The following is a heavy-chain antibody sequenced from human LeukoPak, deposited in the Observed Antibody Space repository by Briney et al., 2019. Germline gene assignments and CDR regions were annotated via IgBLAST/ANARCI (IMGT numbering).Heavy chain of an antibody. D-gene: IGHD3-10*01. Sequence: GGSLRLSCAASGFTFSSYAMSWVRQAPGKGLEWVSAISGSGGSTYYADSVKGRFTISRDNSKNSPYLQMNSLRAEDTAVYYCAKDEKRSYYGSGSYPFDYWGQGTLVTVSS. CDR3: AKDEKRSYYGSGSYPFDY. J-gene: IGHJ4*02. V-gene: IGHV3-23*01. CDR2: ISGSGGST. CDR1: GFTFSSYA.